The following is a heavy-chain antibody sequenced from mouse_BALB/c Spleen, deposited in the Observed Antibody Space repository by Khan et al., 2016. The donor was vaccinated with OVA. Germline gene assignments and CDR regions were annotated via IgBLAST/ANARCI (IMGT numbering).Heavy chain of an antibody. CDR2: IDPFSGGT. CDR3: TRHGYVAWFTY. Sequence: EVQLQQSGPELMKPGASVKISCKASGYSFTSYYIHWLMQSHGKSLEWIGYIDPFSGGTTYNQKFKGKATLTVDKSSSTAYIQLSNLTSEDSAVYYCTRHGYVAWFTYWGQGTLVTVSA. D-gene: IGHD2-2*01. CDR1: GYSFTSYY. J-gene: IGHJ3*01. V-gene: IGHV1-31*01.